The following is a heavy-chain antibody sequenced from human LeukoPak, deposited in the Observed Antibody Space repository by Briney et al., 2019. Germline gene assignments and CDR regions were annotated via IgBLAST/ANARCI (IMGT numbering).Heavy chain of an antibody. J-gene: IGHJ4*02. V-gene: IGHV3-30-3*01. CDR1: GFTFSSYA. CDR3: AREPSPLMWGYYFDY. D-gene: IGHD2-21*01. Sequence: GRSLRLSCAASGFTFSSYAMHWVRQAPGKGLEWVAVISYDGSNKYYADSVKGRFTISRDNSKNTLYLQMNSLRAEDTAVYYCAREPSPLMWGYYFDYWGQGTLVTVSS. CDR2: ISYDGSNK.